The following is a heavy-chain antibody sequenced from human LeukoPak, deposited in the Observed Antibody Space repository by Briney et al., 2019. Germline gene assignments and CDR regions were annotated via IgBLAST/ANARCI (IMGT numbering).Heavy chain of an antibody. V-gene: IGHV3-21*01. CDR1: GFSFSFYW. CDR2: ISSSSSYI. D-gene: IGHD3-9*01. Sequence: GGSLRLSCAASGFSFSFYWMHWVRQAPGKGLEWVSSISSSSSYIYYADSVKGRFTISRDNAKNSLYLQMNSLRAEDTAVYYCARERITIFLPYYMDVWGKGTTVTVSS. J-gene: IGHJ6*03. CDR3: ARERITIFLPYYMDV.